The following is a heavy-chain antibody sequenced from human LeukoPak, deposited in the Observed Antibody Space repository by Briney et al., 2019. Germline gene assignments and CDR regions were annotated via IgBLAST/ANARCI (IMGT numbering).Heavy chain of an antibody. J-gene: IGHJ6*02. V-gene: IGHV3-23*01. CDR2: ISGSGGST. CDR1: GFTFSSYA. CDR3: AKNYGSGSYPPDYYYYGMDV. Sequence: AGGSLRLSCAASGFTFSSYAMSWVRQAPGKGLEWVSAISGSGGSTYYADSVKGRFTISRDNSKNTLYLQMNSLRAEDTAVYYCAKNYGSGSYPPDYYYYGMDVWGQGTTVTVSS. D-gene: IGHD3-10*01.